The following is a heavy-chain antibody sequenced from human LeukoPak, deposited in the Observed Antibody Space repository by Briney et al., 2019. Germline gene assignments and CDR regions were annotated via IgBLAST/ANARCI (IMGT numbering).Heavy chain of an antibody. J-gene: IGHJ3*02. D-gene: IGHD4-17*01. CDR1: GYTFTSYG. CDR3: ARDIGYDYGDYVMAFDN. CDR2: ISAYNGNT. V-gene: IGHV1-18*01. Sequence: GASVKVSCKASGYTFTSYGISWVRQAPGQGLEWMGWISAYNGNTNYAQKLQGRVTMTTDTSTSTAYMELRSLRSDDTAVYYCARDIGYDYGDYVMAFDNWGQGTMVTVSS.